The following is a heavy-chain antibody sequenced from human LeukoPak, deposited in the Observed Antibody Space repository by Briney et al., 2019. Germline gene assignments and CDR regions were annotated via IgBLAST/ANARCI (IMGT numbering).Heavy chain of an antibody. V-gene: IGHV3-23*01. CDR2: ISGSGGST. Sequence: GGSLRLSCAASGFTFSSYAMSWVRQAPGKGLEWVSAISGSGGSTYYADSVKGRFTISRDNSKNTLYLQMNSLRAEDTAVYYCAKDSSGMYSSSWFNWFDPWGQGTLVTVSS. D-gene: IGHD2-2*01. J-gene: IGHJ5*02. CDR1: GFTFSSYA. CDR3: AKDSSGMYSSSWFNWFDP.